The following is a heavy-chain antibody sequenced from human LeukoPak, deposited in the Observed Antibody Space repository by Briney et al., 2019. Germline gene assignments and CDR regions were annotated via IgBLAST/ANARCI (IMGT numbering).Heavy chain of an antibody. CDR2: TYYRSKWYS. V-gene: IGHV6-1*01. J-gene: IGHJ1*01. D-gene: IGHD2-8*02. Sequence: SQTLSLTFAISGDSVSSNSAAWNWVRQSPSRGLEWLGRTYYRSKWYSHYSVSVKSRITINPDTSRNQFSLQLNSVTPEDTAVYYCARGPGYFQHWGQGTLVTVSS. CDR3: ARGPGYFQH. CDR1: GDSVSSNSAA.